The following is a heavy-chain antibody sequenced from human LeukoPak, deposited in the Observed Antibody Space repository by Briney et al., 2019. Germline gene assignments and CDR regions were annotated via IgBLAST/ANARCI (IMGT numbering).Heavy chain of an antibody. CDR2: ISAYNGNT. CDR1: GYTFTSYG. CDR3: ARDYDFWSGYFLY. Sequence: ASVKVSCKASGYTFTSYGISWVRQAPGQGLEWMGWISAYNGNTNYAQKLQGRVTMATDTSTSTDYMELRSLRSDGTAVYYCARDYDFWSGYFLYWGQGPLVTVSS. J-gene: IGHJ4*02. D-gene: IGHD3-3*01. V-gene: IGHV1-18*01.